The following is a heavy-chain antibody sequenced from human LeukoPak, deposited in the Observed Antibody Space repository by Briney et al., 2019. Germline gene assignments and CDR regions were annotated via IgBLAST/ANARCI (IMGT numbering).Heavy chain of an antibody. V-gene: IGHV1-2*02. CDR1: GYTFTGYY. J-gene: IGHJ5*02. D-gene: IGHD3-10*01. CDR2: INPNSGGT. Sequence: ASVKVSCKASGYTFTGYYIHWVRQAPGQGLECVGGINPNSGGTNYAQKFQGRVTMTRDTSISTAYMELSRLRSDDTAVYYCARGGSESYFSSLDPWGQGTLVTVSS. CDR3: ARGGSESYFSSLDP.